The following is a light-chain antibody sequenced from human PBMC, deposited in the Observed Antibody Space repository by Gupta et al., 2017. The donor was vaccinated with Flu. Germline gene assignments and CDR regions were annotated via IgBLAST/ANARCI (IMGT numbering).Light chain of an antibody. V-gene: IGKV1-39*01. CDR2: SAS. CDR3: QQSDSSPRT. J-gene: IGKJ4*01. CDR1: QDISIF. Sequence: DIQMTQSPSSLSASVGDRVLITCRARQDISIFLNWYQQRPGGAPNLLIYSASGLPSGVPSRFSGSGSGTXFTLSIXSLQPEDFATYYCQQSDSSPRTFGXGTKVEI.